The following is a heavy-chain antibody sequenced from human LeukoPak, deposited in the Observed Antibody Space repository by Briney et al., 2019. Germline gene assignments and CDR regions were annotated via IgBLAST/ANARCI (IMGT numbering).Heavy chain of an antibody. Sequence: SVKVSYKASGGTFSSYAISWVRQAPGQGLEWMGRIIPILGIANYAQKFQGRVTITADKSTSTAYMELSSLRSDDTAVYYCASKTVAGTYYYYGIDVWGQGTTVTLSS. CDR1: GGTFSSYA. V-gene: IGHV1-69*04. D-gene: IGHD6-19*01. CDR2: IIPILGIA. CDR3: ASKTVAGTYYYYGIDV. J-gene: IGHJ6*01.